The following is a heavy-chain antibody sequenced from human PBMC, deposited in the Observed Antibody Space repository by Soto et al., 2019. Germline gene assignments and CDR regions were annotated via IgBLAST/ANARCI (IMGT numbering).Heavy chain of an antibody. V-gene: IGHV5-51*01. CDR2: IYPGDSDT. J-gene: IGHJ4*02. CDR1: RNTFTSYW. D-gene: IGHD1-1*01. Sequence: GESLKISCKTARNTFTSYWIAWVRQMLGKGLEWMGMIYPGDSDTRYSPSFQGQVTISADGSISTAYLQWRSLKASDNAIYFCAQSTTAAHFWGQGTLVTVSS. CDR3: AQSTTAAHF.